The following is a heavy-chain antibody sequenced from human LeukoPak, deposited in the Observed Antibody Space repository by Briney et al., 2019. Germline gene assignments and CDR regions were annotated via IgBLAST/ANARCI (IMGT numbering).Heavy chain of an antibody. J-gene: IGHJ1*01. CDR1: GYTHSSYG. V-gene: IGHV1-18*01. CDR3: ARDGYQPLDVTYFQH. D-gene: IGHD2-2*01. CDR2: ISAYNGNT. Sequence: GASVNVSCKTSGYTHSSYGIRWVRQAPGQRLEWMGWISAYNGNTKDAQKLQGRVTMTTDTSTSKAYMELRSLRSDDTAVYYCARDGYQPLDVTYFQHWGQGTLVTVSS.